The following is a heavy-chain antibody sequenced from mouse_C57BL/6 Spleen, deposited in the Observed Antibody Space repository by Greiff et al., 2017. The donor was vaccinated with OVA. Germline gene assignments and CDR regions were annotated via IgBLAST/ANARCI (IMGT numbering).Heavy chain of an antibody. V-gene: IGHV5-6*01. CDR2: ISSGGSYT. D-gene: IGHD2-5*01. CDR3: ARQSDSNSFYFDY. J-gene: IGHJ2*01. Sequence: EVQVVESGGDLVKPGGSLKLSCAASGFTFSSYGMSWVRQTPDKRLEWVATISSGGSYTYYPDSVKGRFTISRDNAKNTLYLQMSSLKSEDTAMYYCARQSDSNSFYFDYWGQGTTLTVSS. CDR1: GFTFSSYG.